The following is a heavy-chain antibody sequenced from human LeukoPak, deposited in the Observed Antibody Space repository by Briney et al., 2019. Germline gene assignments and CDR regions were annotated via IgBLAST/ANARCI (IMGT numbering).Heavy chain of an antibody. J-gene: IGHJ5*02. D-gene: IGHD3-3*01. CDR3: ARDQGFLEWTNWFDP. CDR1: GFTFSSYG. CDR2: IGYDGSNK. Sequence: GGSLRLSCAASGFTFSSYGMHWVRQAPGKGLEWVAVIGYDGSNKYYADSVKGRFTISRDNSKNTLYLQMNSLRAEDTAVYYCARDQGFLEWTNWFDPWGQGTLDTVSS. V-gene: IGHV3-33*01.